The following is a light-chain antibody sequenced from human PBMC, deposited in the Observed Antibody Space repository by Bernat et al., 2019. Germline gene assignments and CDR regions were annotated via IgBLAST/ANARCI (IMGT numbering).Light chain of an antibody. CDR3: CSYAGSYTHYV. J-gene: IGLJ1*01. CDR1: SSDVGGYNY. CDR2: DVT. Sequence: QSALTQPRSVSGSPGQSVTISCTGTSSDVGGYNYVSWYQHHPGKAPKLMIYDVTKRPSGVPDRFSGSKSGNTASLTISGLQAEHEADYSCCSYAGSYTHYVFGTGTKVTVL. V-gene: IGLV2-11*01.